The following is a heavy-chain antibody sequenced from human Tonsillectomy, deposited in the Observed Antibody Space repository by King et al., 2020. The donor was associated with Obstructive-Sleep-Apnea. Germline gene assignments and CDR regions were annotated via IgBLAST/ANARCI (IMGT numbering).Heavy chain of an antibody. Sequence: QLVQSGAEVKKPGSSVKVSCKASGGTFSSYTISWVRQAPGQGLEWMGGIFPILGIANYAQKFQGRVTITADKSTSTAYMELSSLRSEDTAVYYCARDVGGTFFDYWGQGTLVSVSS. CDR3: ARDVGGTFFDY. V-gene: IGHV1-69*09. D-gene: IGHD3-16*01. CDR1: GGTFSSYT. J-gene: IGHJ4*02. CDR2: IFPILGIA.